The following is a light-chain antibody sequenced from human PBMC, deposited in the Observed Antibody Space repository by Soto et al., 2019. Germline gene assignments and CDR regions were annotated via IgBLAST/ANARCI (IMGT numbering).Light chain of an antibody. V-gene: IGLV2-8*01. CDR1: SSDIGNYYY. J-gene: IGLJ1*01. CDR2: EVN. Sequence: QSALTQPPSASGSPGQSVTISCTGTSSDIGNYYYFSWYQQHPGKAPKLIIFEVNERPSGVPDRVSGSKSGNTASLTVSGLQAEDEAEYYCSSYAGSKNYVFGTGTKLTGL. CDR3: SSYAGSKNYV.